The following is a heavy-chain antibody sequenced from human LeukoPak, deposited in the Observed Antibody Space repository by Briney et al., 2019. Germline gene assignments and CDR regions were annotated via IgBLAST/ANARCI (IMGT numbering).Heavy chain of an antibody. CDR1: GFTFSSYS. D-gene: IGHD5-24*01. CDR3: ARVSRRDGYNWDTFDI. J-gene: IGHJ3*02. CDR2: ISSSSSYI. V-gene: IGHV3-21*01. Sequence: GGSLRLSCAASGFTFSSYSMNWVRQAPGKGLEWVSSISSSSSYIYYADSVKGRFTISRDNAKNSLYLQMNSLRAEDTAVYYCARVSRRDGYNWDTFDIWGQGTLVTVSS.